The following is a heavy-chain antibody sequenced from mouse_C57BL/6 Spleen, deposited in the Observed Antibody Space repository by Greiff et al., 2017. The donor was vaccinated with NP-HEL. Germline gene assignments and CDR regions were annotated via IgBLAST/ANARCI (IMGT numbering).Heavy chain of an antibody. CDR1: GYTFTSYW. V-gene: IGHV1-64*01. D-gene: IGHD6-5*01. CDR3: ARSYALYYAMDY. Sequence: QVQLKQPGAELVKPGASVKLSCKASGYTFTSYWMHWVKQRPGQGLEWIGMIHPNSGSTNYNEKFKSKATLTVDKSSSTAYMQLSSLTSEDSAVYYCARSYALYYAMDYWGQGTSVTVSS. J-gene: IGHJ4*01. CDR2: IHPNSGST.